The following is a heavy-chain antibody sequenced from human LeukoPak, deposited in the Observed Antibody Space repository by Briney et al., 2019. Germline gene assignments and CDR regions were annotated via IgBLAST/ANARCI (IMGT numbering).Heavy chain of an antibody. J-gene: IGHJ4*02. CDR1: GFTFSDYW. CDR2: INHDGRET. CDR3: ARAGGPGTDDY. Sequence: GGSLRLSCEASGFTFSDYWMSWVRQAPGKGLEWVANINHDGRETYYVDSVKGRFTISRDNAKNSLFLQMNSLRVEDTAVYYCARAGGPGTDDYWGQGTLLTVSS. V-gene: IGHV3-7*03. D-gene: IGHD1-26*01.